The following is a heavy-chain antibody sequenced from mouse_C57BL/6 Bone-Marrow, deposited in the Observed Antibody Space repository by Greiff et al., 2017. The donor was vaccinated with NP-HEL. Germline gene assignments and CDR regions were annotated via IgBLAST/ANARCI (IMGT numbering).Heavy chain of an antibody. CDR2: INPGSGGT. CDR1: GYAFTNYL. Sequence: QVQLKESGAELVRPGTSVKVSCKASGYAFTNYLIEWVKQRPGQGLEWIGVINPGSGGTNYNAKFKGKATLTADKSSSPAYMQLSSLTAEDSAVYFCGRVTTVDGYAMDYWGQGTSVTVSS. D-gene: IGHD1-1*01. V-gene: IGHV1-54*01. CDR3: GRVTTVDGYAMDY. J-gene: IGHJ4*01.